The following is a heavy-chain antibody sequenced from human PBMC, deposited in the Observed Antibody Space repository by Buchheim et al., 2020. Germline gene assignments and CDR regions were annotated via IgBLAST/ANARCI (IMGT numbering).Heavy chain of an antibody. CDR1: GFTFSSYW. Sequence: EVQLVESGGGLVQPGGSLRLSCAVSGFTFSSYWMSWVRQAPGKGLEWVANIKQDGSEKYYVDSVKGRFTISRDNAKNSLYLQMNSLRAEDTAVYYCARDRLSHGSGSPKDYWGQGTL. V-gene: IGHV3-7*01. CDR2: IKQDGSEK. D-gene: IGHD3-10*01. J-gene: IGHJ4*02. CDR3: ARDRLSHGSGSPKDY.